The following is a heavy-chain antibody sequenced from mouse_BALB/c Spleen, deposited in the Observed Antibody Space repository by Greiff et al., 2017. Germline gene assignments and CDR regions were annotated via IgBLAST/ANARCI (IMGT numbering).Heavy chain of an antibody. J-gene: IGHJ4*01. Sequence: QVQLQQPGAELARPGASVKMSCKASGYTFTSYTMHWVKQRPGQGLEWIGYINPSSGYTEYNQKFKDKTTLTADKSSSTAYMQLSSLTSEDSAVYYCARSGATMITGYAMDYWGQGTSVTVSS. CDR1: GYTFTSYT. D-gene: IGHD2-4*01. CDR3: ARSGATMITGYAMDY. CDR2: INPSSGYT. V-gene: IGHV1-4*02.